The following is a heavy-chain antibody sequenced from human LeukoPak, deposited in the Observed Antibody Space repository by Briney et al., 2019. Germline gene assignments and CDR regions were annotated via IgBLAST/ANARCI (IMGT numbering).Heavy chain of an antibody. D-gene: IGHD2/OR15-2a*01. Sequence: GGSLRLSCAASGFTFSSYAMSWVRQAPGKGLEWVSALSNRGRNTYYADSVKGRFTISRDNSKNTLYLQMNSLRAEDTAVYYCAKSRMDYWGQGTLVTVSS. CDR3: AKSRMDY. CDR1: GFTFSSYA. V-gene: IGHV3-23*01. CDR2: LSNRGRNT. J-gene: IGHJ4*02.